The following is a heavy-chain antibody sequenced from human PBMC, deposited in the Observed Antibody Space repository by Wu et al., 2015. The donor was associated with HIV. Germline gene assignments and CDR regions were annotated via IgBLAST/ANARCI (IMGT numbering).Heavy chain of an antibody. V-gene: IGHV1-24*01. Sequence: QLVQSGAEMKKPGASVKVSCKLSGSNLSKLSIHWVRQAPGKGLEWMGGFVPEDDETIYAQRFQGRVIMTEDTSTDTAYMQLSSLRSEDTAVYYCVTNLIVNPGYNWFDPWGQGTLVTVSS. D-gene: IGHD2-21*01. CDR2: FVPEDDET. CDR3: VTNLIVNPGYNWFDP. J-gene: IGHJ5*02. CDR1: GSNLSKLS.